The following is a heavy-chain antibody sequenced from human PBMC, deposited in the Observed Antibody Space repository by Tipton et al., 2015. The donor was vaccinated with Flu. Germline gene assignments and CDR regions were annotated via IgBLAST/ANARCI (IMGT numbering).Heavy chain of an antibody. V-gene: IGHV4-31*03. CDR2: MYNSGSI. Sequence: TLSLTCTISGDSISSGGYYWSWIRQNPGKGLEWIGYMYNSGSIYYNPSLRSRVTISPDTSKNQFSLKLSSVTAADTAVYYCARDELGSGSYGLDVWGQGTTVTVSS. CDR1: GDSISSGGYY. D-gene: IGHD3-10*01. J-gene: IGHJ6*02. CDR3: ARDELGSGSYGLDV.